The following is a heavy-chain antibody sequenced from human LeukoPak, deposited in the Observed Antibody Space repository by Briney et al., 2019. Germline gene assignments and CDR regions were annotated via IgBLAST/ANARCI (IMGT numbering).Heavy chain of an antibody. D-gene: IGHD6-6*01. CDR2: IKPDGSEE. Sequence: PGGSLRLSCAASGLTSSSHWMSWVRQAPGKGLEWVANIKPDGSEENYVDSVKGRFTISRDNAKNSLYLQMSSLRAEDTAVYYCARDFRLAARFFDYWGQGTLVTVSS. V-gene: IGHV3-7*01. J-gene: IGHJ4*02. CDR3: ARDFRLAARFFDY. CDR1: GLTSSSHW.